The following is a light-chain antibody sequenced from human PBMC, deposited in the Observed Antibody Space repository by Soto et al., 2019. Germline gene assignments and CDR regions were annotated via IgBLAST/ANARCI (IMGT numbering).Light chain of an antibody. CDR3: QQYENLPT. V-gene: IGKV1-33*01. Sequence: QMTQYPSSMSASVGDRSTITGQASQNINNYLNWYQQKPGISPKLLIYDESNLEAGVPSRFRGSGSGTDFTFTISRLQPEDIATYYCQQYENLPTVGQGTRLEIK. CDR2: DES. J-gene: IGKJ5*01. CDR1: QNINNY.